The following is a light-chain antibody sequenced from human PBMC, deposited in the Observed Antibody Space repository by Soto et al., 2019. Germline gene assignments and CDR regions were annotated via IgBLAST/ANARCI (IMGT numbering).Light chain of an antibody. Sequence: QSALTQPASVSGSPGQSITISCTGTSSDVGGYNYVSWYQQHPGKAPKLMIYDVSNRPSGVSNRFSGAKSCNTASLIISGFHAEDEGDSYCRSYTSSSPMVFGGGTKRTVL. CDR2: DVS. J-gene: IGLJ2*01. CDR1: SSDVGGYNY. V-gene: IGLV2-14*01. CDR3: RSYTSSSPMV.